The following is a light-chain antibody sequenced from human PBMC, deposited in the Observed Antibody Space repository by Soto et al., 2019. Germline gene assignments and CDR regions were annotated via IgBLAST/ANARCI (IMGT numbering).Light chain of an antibody. V-gene: IGLV8-61*01. CDR1: SGSVSTRYY. Sequence: VVTQEPSFSVSPGGTVTLTCGVSSGSVSTRYYPSWYQQTPGQAPRTLIYSTSTRSSGVPDRFSGSIVGNKAALTISGAQADDESEYYCVLYMGSGIWVFGGGTKVTVL. J-gene: IGLJ3*02. CDR2: STS. CDR3: VLYMGSGIWV.